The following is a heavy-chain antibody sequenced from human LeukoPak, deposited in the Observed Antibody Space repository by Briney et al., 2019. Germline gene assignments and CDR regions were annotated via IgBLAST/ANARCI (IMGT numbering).Heavy chain of an antibody. CDR2: INSDGSST. CDR1: GFTFSSYW. CDR3: ARERIDSGYNYYYYGMDV. Sequence: GGSLRLSCAASGFTFSSYWTHWVRQAPGKGLVWVSRINSDGSSTSYADSVKGRFTISRDNAKNTLYLQMNSLRAEDTAVYYCARERIDSGYNYYYYGMDVWGKGTTVTVSS. V-gene: IGHV3-74*01. D-gene: IGHD5-12*01. J-gene: IGHJ6*04.